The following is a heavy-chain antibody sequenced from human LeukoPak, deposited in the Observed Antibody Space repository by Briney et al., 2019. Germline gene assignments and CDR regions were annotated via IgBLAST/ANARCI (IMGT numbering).Heavy chain of an antibody. CDR3: ARVDDYNCLDY. CDR1: GGSISSHY. J-gene: IGHJ4*02. Sequence: RASETLSLTCTVSGGSISSHYWSWIRQPPGKGLEWIGYIYYSGSTNYNPSLKSRVTISVDTSKNQFSLKLSSVTAADTAVYFCARVDDYNCLDYWGQGTLVTVSS. V-gene: IGHV4-59*03. D-gene: IGHD5-24*01. CDR2: IYYSGST.